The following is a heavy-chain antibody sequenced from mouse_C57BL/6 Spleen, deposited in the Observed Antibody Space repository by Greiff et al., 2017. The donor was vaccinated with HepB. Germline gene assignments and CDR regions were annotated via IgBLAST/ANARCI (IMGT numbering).Heavy chain of an antibody. CDR1: GYTFTDYE. V-gene: IGHV1-15*01. CDR3: TRTDYYGSSYDWFAY. J-gene: IGHJ3*01. D-gene: IGHD1-1*01. CDR2: IDPETGGT. Sequence: QVHVKQSGAELVRPGASVTLSCKASGYTFTDYEMHWVKQTPVHGLEWIGAIDPETGGTAYNQKFKGKAILTADKSSSTAYMELRSLTSEDSAVYYCTRTDYYGSSYDWFAYWGQGTLVTVSA.